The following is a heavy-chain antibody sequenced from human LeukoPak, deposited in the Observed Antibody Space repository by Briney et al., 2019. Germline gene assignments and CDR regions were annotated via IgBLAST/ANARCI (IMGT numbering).Heavy chain of an antibody. Sequence: PGGSLRLSCAASGFTFSTYAISWVRQTPGNGLEWVSFISIDTNTFYADSVRGRFTISRDTSKNTLFIHMSSLREEDSTVYYCGISQTWDHLFESWGQGTLVTVSS. D-gene: IGHD1-26*01. CDR1: GFTFSTYA. CDR3: GISQTWDHLFES. J-gene: IGHJ4*02. V-gene: IGHV3-23*05. CDR2: ISIDTNT.